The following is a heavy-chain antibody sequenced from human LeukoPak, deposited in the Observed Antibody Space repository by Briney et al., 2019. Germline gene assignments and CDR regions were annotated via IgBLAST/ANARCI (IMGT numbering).Heavy chain of an antibody. V-gene: IGHV1-69*04. Sequence: SVKVSCKASGGTFSSYATSWVRQAPGQGLEWMGRIIPILGIANYAQKFQGRVTITADKSTSTAYMELSSLRSEDTAVYYCARDPKITMVRGAPNLDYWGQGTLVTVSS. J-gene: IGHJ4*02. D-gene: IGHD3-10*01. CDR2: IIPILGIA. CDR3: ARDPKITMVRGAPNLDY. CDR1: GGTFSSYA.